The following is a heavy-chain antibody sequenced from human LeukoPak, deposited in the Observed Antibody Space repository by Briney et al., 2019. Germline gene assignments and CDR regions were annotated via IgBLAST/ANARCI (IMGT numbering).Heavy chain of an antibody. D-gene: IGHD2-2*01. V-gene: IGHV3-30*18. CDR3: AKTTQYQLLSYYYYYGMDV. CDR1: GFTFSSYG. J-gene: IGHJ6*02. CDR2: ISYDGSNK. Sequence: PGGSLRLSCAASGFTFSSYGMHWVRQAPGKGLEWVAVISYDGSNKYYADSVKGRFTISRDNSKNTLYLQMNSLRAEDTAVYYCAKTTQYQLLSYYYYYGMDVWGQGTTVTVSS.